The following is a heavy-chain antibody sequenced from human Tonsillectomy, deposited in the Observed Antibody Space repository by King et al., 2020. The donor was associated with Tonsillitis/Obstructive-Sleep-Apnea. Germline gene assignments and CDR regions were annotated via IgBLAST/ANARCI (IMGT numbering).Heavy chain of an antibody. Sequence: VQLVQSGGGLVQPGRSLRLSCTASGFTFGDYAMNWVRQAPGKGLEWVGFIRSKVYGGTKEYAASVKGRFTISRDDSKSIAYLQMNSLTTEDTAVYYCTRDSYYDFWSGYSYYFDYWGQGTLVTVSS. CDR2: IRSKVYGGTK. D-gene: IGHD3-3*01. J-gene: IGHJ4*02. CDR1: GFTFGDYA. V-gene: IGHV3-49*04. CDR3: TRDSYYDFWSGYSYYFDY.